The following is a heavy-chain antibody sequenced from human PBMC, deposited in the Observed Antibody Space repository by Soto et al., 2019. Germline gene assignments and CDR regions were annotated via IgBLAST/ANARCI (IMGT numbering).Heavy chain of an antibody. J-gene: IGHJ4*02. CDR2: IYHSGST. Sequence: QLQLQESGSGLVKPSQTLSLTCAVSGGSISSGGYSWSWIRQPPGKGLEWIGYIYHSGSTYYNPSLKSRVTISVDRYKNQFSLKLSSVTAADTAVYYCASLEDSSGYYLIDYWGQGTLVTVSS. D-gene: IGHD3-22*01. CDR1: GGSISSGGYS. CDR3: ASLEDSSGYYLIDY. V-gene: IGHV4-30-2*01.